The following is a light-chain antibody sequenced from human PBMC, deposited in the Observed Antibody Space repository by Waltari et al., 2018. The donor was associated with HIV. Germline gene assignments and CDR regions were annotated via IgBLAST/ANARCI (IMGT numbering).Light chain of an antibody. CDR1: SRDVGGYNF. CDR3: SSYTSSSTLAWV. J-gene: IGLJ3*02. V-gene: IGLV2-14*01. Sequence: QSALTQPASVSGSPGRSITISCTGTSRDVGGYNFVPWYQQRPGNAPKLMIYDVSNRPSGVSNRFSGSKSGNTASLTISGLQAEDEADYYCSSYTSSSTLAWVFGGGTKLTVL. CDR2: DVS.